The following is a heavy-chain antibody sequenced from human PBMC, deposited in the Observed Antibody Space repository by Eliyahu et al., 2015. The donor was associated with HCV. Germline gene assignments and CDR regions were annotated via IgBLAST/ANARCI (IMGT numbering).Heavy chain of an antibody. CDR2: ISGSSGTI. Sequence: EEQLVESGGGLVQPGGSLRLACVGSGFXFXDYXMNWVRQAPGRGLEWVSYISGSSGTIYYADSVKGRFTISRDNAKNSLYLQMNSLRAEDTAVYYCARDKEDSSGYLPDYWGQGTLVTVSS. V-gene: IGHV3-48*01. CDR3: ARDKEDSSGYLPDY. J-gene: IGHJ4*02. D-gene: IGHD3-22*01. CDR1: GFXFXDYX.